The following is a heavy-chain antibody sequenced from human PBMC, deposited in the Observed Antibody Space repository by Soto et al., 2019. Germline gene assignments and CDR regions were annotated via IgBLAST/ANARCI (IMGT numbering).Heavy chain of an antibody. J-gene: IGHJ6*02. CDR2: IYYSGST. CDR1: GGSISSSSYY. V-gene: IGHV4-39*01. CDR3: ARRSGMRRDYYYYGMDV. Sequence: PSETLSLTCTVSGGSISSSSYYWGWIRQPPGKGLEWIGSIYYSGSTYYNPSLKSRVTISVDTSKNQFSLKLSSVTAADTAVYYCARRSGMRRDYYYYGMDVWGQGTTVTVSS. D-gene: IGHD2-15*01.